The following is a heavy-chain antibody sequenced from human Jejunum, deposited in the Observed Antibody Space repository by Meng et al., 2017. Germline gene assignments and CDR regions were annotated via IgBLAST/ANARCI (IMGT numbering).Heavy chain of an antibody. CDR1: GGSISVGGYY. J-gene: IGHJ4*02. CDR3: ARVSLEAREEVGVSRGHFDY. D-gene: IGHD1-26*01. Sequence: QVLLQGPGPGPVTPSQTPALTCTVSGGSISVGGYYWTWTRQLPGRGLEWIGYIYYVGGTFYNPSLRSRSIISVDTSKNQFSLHLSSVTAADTAVYFCARVSLEAREEVGVSRGHFDYWGQGALVTVSS. CDR2: IYYVGGT. V-gene: IGHV4-31*03.